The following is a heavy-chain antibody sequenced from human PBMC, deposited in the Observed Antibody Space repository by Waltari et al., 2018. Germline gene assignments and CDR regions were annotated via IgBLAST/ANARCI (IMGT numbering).Heavy chain of an antibody. J-gene: IGHJ5*02. V-gene: IGHV3-74*03. Sequence: EVQLVESGGGLVQPGGSLRLSCAASGFTFSSYWMYWVRQPPGKGLEWVSRMNPDGGKREYADSVKVRFTISRDNTKNTLYLEMNSLRVEDAAMYYCARDDSWQRLAAWGQGTLVTVSS. CDR3: ARDDSWQRLAA. D-gene: IGHD6-25*01. CDR1: GFTFSSYW. CDR2: MNPDGGKR.